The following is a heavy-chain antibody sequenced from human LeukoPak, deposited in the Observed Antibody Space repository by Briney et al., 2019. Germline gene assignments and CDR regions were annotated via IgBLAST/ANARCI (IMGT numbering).Heavy chain of an antibody. D-gene: IGHD3-10*01. J-gene: IGHJ4*02. CDR2: ISSQKGNT. CDR3: GRGAIGELLFDY. V-gene: IGHV1-18*01. Sequence: ASVKVSCKASGYTFSNSGFSWVRQAPGQGLEYMGWISSQKGNTKYAQKFQGRVTMTTDTSTSTAYMVLGSLTSDDTAVYYCGRGAIGELLFDYWGQGTLVTVS. CDR1: GYTFSNSG.